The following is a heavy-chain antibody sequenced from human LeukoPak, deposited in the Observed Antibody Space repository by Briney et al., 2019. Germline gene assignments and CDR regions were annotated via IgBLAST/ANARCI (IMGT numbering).Heavy chain of an antibody. CDR2: ISAYNGNT. J-gene: IGHJ6*03. Sequence: GASVKVSCKASGYTFTSYGISWVRQAPGQGLEWMGWISAYNGNTNYAQKLQGRVTMTTDTSTSTAYMELSRLRSDDTAVYYCAGSGYYRPRYYYYMDVWGKGTTVTVSS. D-gene: IGHD3-3*01. CDR3: AGSGYYRPRYYYYMDV. V-gene: IGHV1-18*01. CDR1: GYTFTSYG.